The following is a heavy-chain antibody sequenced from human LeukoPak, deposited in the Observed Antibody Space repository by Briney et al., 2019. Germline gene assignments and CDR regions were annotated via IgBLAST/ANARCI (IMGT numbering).Heavy chain of an antibody. Sequence: PGRSLRLSCAASGFTFSSYGMHWVRQAPGKGLEWVAAISYDGSNKYYADSVKGRFTISRDNSKNTLYLQMNSLRAEDTAVYYCAKQADYYGSSGRDDYFDYWGQGTLVTVSS. CDR1: GFTFSSYG. D-gene: IGHD3-22*01. CDR3: AKQADYYGSSGRDDYFDY. J-gene: IGHJ4*02. CDR2: ISYDGSNK. V-gene: IGHV3-30*18.